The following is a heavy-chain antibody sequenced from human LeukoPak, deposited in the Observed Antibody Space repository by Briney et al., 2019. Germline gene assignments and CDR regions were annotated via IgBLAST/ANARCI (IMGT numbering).Heavy chain of an antibody. Sequence: SETLSLTCTVSGGSISSYYWSWIRQPPGKGLELIGYIYYSGSTNYNPSLKSRVTISVDTSKNQFSLKLSSVTAADTAVYYCARCGYSYGSLYYGMDVWGQGTTVTVSS. CDR1: GGSISSYY. CDR2: IYYSGST. V-gene: IGHV4-59*08. CDR3: ARCGYSYGSLYYGMDV. D-gene: IGHD5-18*01. J-gene: IGHJ6*02.